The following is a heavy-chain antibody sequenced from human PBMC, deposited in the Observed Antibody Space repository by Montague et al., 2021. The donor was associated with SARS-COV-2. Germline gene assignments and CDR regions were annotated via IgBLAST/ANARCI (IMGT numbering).Heavy chain of an antibody. CDR1: GFTFDDYA. J-gene: IGHJ4*02. CDR2: ISWDGGST. CDR3: AKTDFWSGYYFDY. V-gene: IGHV3-43D*03. Sequence: SRSLSFSASGFTFDDYAMHWVRQAPGKGLEWVSLISWDGGSTYYADSVKGRFTISRDNSKNSLYLQMNSLRAEDTALYYCAKTDFWSGYYFDYWGQGTLVTVSS. D-gene: IGHD3-3*01.